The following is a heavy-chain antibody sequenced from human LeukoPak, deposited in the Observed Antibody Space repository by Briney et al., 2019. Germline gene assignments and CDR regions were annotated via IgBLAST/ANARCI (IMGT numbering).Heavy chain of an antibody. D-gene: IGHD4/OR15-4a*01. Sequence: GGSLRLSCAASGFTFSSSIMNWVRQAPGKGLEWVSSISSSSNYIYYADSVKGRFTISRDNAKNSLYLQMNSLRADDTAVYYCVRIPNSANFPNWFDPWGQGTLVTVSS. CDR2: ISSSSNYI. CDR1: GFTFSSSI. V-gene: IGHV3-21*01. J-gene: IGHJ5*02. CDR3: VRIPNSANFPNWFDP.